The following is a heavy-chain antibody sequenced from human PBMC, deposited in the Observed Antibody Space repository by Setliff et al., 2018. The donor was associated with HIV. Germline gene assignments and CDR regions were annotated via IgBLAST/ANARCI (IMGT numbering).Heavy chain of an antibody. D-gene: IGHD3-22*01. V-gene: IGHV4-59*01. CDR2: IYYSGST. CDR1: GGSISSYY. CDR3: ARDSGYYDSSGYYSYSHYFDY. J-gene: IGHJ4*02. Sequence: LSLTCTVSGGSISSYYWSWIRQPPGKGLEWIGYIYYSGSTNYNPSLKSRVTISVDTSKNQFSLKLSSVTAADTAVYYCARDSGYYDSSGYYSYSHYFDYWGQGTLVTVSS.